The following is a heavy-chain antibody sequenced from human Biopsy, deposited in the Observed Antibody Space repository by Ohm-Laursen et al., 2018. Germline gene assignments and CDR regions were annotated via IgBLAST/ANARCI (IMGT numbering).Heavy chain of an antibody. CDR3: ARGPSGVATIG. CDR1: GFTFSSYW. Sequence: SLRLSCAASGFTFSSYWMSWVRQARGKGLEWVANIKEDGSEKHYVDSVKGQFTISRDNAKNSLFLQMNSLRVEDTAVYYCARGPSGVATIGRGQGTLVTVSS. J-gene: IGHJ4*02. V-gene: IGHV3-7*04. D-gene: IGHD5-24*01. CDR2: IKEDGSEK.